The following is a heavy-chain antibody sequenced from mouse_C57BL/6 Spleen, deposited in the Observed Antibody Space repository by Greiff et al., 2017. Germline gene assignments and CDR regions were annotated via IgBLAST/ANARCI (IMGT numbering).Heavy chain of an antibody. CDR1: GYTFTSYW. CDR3: ARNSHYAMDY. CDR2: IHPNSGST. J-gene: IGHJ4*01. V-gene: IGHV1-64*01. Sequence: VQLQQPGAELVKPGASVKLSCKASGYTFTSYWMHWVKQRPGQGLEWIGMIHPNSGSTNYNEKFKGKATLTVDKSSSTAYMQLSSLTSEDSAVYYCARNSHYAMDYWGQGTSVTVSS.